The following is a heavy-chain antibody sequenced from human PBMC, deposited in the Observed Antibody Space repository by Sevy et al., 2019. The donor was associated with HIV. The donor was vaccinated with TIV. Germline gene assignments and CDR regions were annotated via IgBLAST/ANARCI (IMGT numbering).Heavy chain of an antibody. CDR2: IYPGDSDT. V-gene: IGHV5-51*01. D-gene: IGHD3-3*01. CDR3: ARPQRSSTYYGGGHDAFDI. CDR1: GYTFTTSW. Sequence: GESLKISCKTSGYTFTTSWIGWVRQMPGKGLEWMGVIYPGDSDTRYSPSFQGQVTILADKSISTAYLQWISLKASDTAMYYCARPQRSSTYYGGGHDAFDIWGQGTMVTVSS. J-gene: IGHJ3*02.